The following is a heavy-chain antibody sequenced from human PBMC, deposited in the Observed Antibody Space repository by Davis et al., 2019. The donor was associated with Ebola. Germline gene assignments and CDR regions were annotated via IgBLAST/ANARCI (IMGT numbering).Heavy chain of an antibody. CDR1: GFVFRNYV. CDR3: ARATYLDY. CDR2: ISGGGTT. V-gene: IGHV3-23*01. J-gene: IGHJ4*02. Sequence: GGSLRLSCAASGFVFRNYVMSWVRQAPGKGLDWVSAISGGGTTYYADSVKGRFTISRDNSKNTLYLQMNSLRAEDTAVYYCARATYLDYWGQGTLVTVSS.